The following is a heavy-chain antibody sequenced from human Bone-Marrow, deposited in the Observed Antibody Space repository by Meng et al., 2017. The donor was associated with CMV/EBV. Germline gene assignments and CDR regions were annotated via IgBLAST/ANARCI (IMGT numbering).Heavy chain of an antibody. CDR1: GFTFSSYA. Sequence: GGSLRLSCAASGFTFSSYAMSWVRQAPGKGLEWVSVIYSGGSSTYYADSVKGRFTISRDNSKNTLYLQMNSLRAEDTAVYYCAKVRGSGLIWFGEIDYWGQGTLVTVYS. V-gene: IGHV3-23*03. D-gene: IGHD3-10*01. CDR3: AKVRGSGLIWFGEIDY. J-gene: IGHJ4*02. CDR2: IYSGGSST.